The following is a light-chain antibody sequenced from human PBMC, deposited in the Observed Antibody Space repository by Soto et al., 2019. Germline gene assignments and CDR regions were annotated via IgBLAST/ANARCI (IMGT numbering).Light chain of an antibody. J-gene: IGKJ1*01. V-gene: IGKV1-5*03. CDR1: QSISSW. Sequence: DIPMPRSPSTLSASVGARVTITCRASQSISSWLAWYQQKPGKAPKLLIYKAASLESGVPSRFSGSGSGTEFTLTISSLQPEDLATYYCQHYSAFSVTFGQGTKVDI. CDR2: KAA. CDR3: QHYSAFSVT.